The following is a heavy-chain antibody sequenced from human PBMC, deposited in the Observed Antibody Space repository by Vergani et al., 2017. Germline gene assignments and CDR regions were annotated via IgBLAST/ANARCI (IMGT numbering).Heavy chain of an antibody. CDR2: ISSSSSYI. Sequence: EVQLVESGGGLVKPGGSLRLSCAASGFIFSSYSMNWVRQAPGKGLEWVSSISSSSSYIYYADSVKGRFTISRDNAKNSLYLQMNSLRAEDTAVYYCATSSGWPDAFDIWGQGTMVTVSS. CDR3: ATSSGWPDAFDI. CDR1: GFIFSSYS. V-gene: IGHV3-21*01. D-gene: IGHD6-19*01. J-gene: IGHJ3*02.